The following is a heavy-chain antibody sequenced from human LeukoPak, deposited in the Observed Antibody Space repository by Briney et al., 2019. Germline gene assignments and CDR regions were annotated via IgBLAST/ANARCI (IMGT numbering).Heavy chain of an antibody. CDR1: GYTFTGHY. CDR3: ATETHGDYSFDY. D-gene: IGHD4-17*01. CDR2: FDPEDGET. J-gene: IGHJ4*02. V-gene: IGHV1-24*01. Sequence: ASVRVSCKASGYTFTGHYMHWVRQAPGKGLEWMGGFDPEDGETIYAQKFQGRVTMTEDTSTDTAYMELSSLRSEDTAVYYCATETHGDYSFDYWGQGTLVTVSS.